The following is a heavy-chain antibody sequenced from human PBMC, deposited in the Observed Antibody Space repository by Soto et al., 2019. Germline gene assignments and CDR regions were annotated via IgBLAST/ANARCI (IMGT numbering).Heavy chain of an antibody. CDR1: GYTFTSYD. D-gene: IGHD3-10*01. CDR3: ARILPEVQYYYYYMDV. J-gene: IGHJ6*03. Sequence: GASVKVSCKASGYTFTSYDINWVRQATGRGLEWMGWMNPNSGNTGYAQKFQGRVTMTRNTSISTAYMELSSLRSEDTAVYYCARILPEVQYYYYYMDVWGKGTTVTVSS. V-gene: IGHV1-8*01. CDR2: MNPNSGNT.